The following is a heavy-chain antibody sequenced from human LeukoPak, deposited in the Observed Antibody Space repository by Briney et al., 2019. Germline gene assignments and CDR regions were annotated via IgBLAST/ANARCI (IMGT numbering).Heavy chain of an antibody. CDR2: FDPEDGET. V-gene: IGHV1-24*01. Sequence: GASVKVSCKVSGYTLTELSMHWVRQAPGKGLEWMGGFDPEDGETIYAQKFQSRVTMTEDTSTDTAYMELSSLRSEDTAVYYCATVSFGSRELLYFDYWGQGTQVTVSS. J-gene: IGHJ4*02. CDR3: ATVSFGSRELLYFDY. CDR1: GYTLTELS. D-gene: IGHD1-26*01.